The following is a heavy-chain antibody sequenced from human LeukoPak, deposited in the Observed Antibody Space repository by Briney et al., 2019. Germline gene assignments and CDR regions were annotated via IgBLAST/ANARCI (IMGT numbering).Heavy chain of an antibody. CDR1: GFTFSSYS. D-gene: IGHD1-7*01. CDR2: ISTSSIYI. CDR3: AKRRGLELTYYYHMDV. J-gene: IGHJ6*03. Sequence: GGSLRLSCAASGFTFSSYSMNWVRQAPGRGLEWVSSISTSSIYIYYGDSLKGRFTISRDNAKNSLYLQMNSLRVEDTAVYYCAKRRGLELTYYYHMDVWGKGTTVTVSS. V-gene: IGHV3-21*01.